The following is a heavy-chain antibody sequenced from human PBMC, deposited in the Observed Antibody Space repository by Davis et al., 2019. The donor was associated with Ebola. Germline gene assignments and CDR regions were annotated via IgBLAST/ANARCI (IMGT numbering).Heavy chain of an antibody. J-gene: IGHJ4*02. Sequence: PGGSLRLSCAATGFLVSSNYMSWVRQAPGKGLEWVSVLYSGGTTFYADSVKGRFTISRDNSKNTLYLQMNSLRAEDTAVYYCARWHSSSWCLDYWGRGTLVTVSS. CDR3: ARWHSSSWCLDY. CDR1: GFLVSSNY. CDR2: LYSGGTT. V-gene: IGHV3-53*01. D-gene: IGHD6-13*01.